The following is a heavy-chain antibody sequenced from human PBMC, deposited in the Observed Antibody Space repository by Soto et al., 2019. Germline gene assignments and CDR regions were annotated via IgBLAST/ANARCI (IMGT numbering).Heavy chain of an antibody. CDR2: ISYDGSNK. D-gene: IGHD6-19*01. Sequence: GSLRLSCAASGFTFSSYGMHWVRQAPGKGLEWVAVISYDGSNKYYADSVKGRFTISRDNSKNTLYLQMNSLRAEDTAVYYCAKEGGWSVFTAVAVAGVLYFDYWGQGTLVTVSS. CDR1: GFTFSSYG. J-gene: IGHJ4*02. CDR3: AKEGGWSVFTAVAVAGVLYFDY. V-gene: IGHV3-30*18.